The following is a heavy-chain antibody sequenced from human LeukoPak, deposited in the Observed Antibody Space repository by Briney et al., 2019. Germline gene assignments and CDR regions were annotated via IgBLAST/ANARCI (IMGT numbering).Heavy chain of an antibody. J-gene: IGHJ4*02. CDR3: AREPYCSGGSCSSAPLDY. D-gene: IGHD2-15*01. CDR2: IIPIFGTA. Sequence: ASVKVSCKASGGTFSNYAISWVRQAPGQGLEGMGGIIPIFGTANYAQKFQGRVTITADESTSTAYMELSSLRSEDTAVYYCAREPYCSGGSCSSAPLDYWGQGTLVTVSS. CDR1: GGTFSNYA. V-gene: IGHV1-69*13.